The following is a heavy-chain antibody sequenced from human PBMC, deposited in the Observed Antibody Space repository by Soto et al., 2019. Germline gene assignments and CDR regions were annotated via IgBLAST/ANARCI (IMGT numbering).Heavy chain of an antibody. CDR3: ARQSGYCRGGSCYILHGIAS. J-gene: IGHJ4*02. CDR1: GSTLSSYA. Sequence: QVQLVQSGAEVKKPGSSVKVSCKASGSTLSSYAISWVRQNPGHGLEWMGGIIPIFGTANYAQKFQGRVTITEDESTNTADMELSSLRSEDTAVYYCARQSGYCRGGSCYILHGIASWGQGTLVTVSS. D-gene: IGHD2-15*01. V-gene: IGHV1-69*12. CDR2: IIPIFGTA.